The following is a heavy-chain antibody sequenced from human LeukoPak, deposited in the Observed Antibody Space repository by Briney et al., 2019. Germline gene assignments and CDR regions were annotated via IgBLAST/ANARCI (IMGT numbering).Heavy chain of an antibody. V-gene: IGHV3-21*06. D-gene: IGHD6-19*01. CDR1: DFAFYGYS. CDR2: ISSNSGYI. CDR3: AREIVSSGCLDY. Sequence: PGGSLRLSCAASDFAFYGYSMHRVRQAPGKGLEWISSISSNSGYIYYADSVKGRFTISRDNAKNSLYLQVTGLRVEDTALYYCAREIVSSGCLDYWGQGSLVTVSS. J-gene: IGHJ4*02.